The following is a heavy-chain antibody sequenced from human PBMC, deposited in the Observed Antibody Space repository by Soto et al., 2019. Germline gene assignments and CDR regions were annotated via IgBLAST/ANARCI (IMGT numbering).Heavy chain of an antibody. Sequence: ASVKVSCKASGYTFTSYAMHWVRQAPGQRLEWMGWINAGNGNTKYSQKFQGRVTITRDTSASTAYMELSSLRSEDTAVYYCARDSGANTVTTPHLIGFDPWGQGTLVTVSS. J-gene: IGHJ5*02. V-gene: IGHV1-3*01. CDR3: ARDSGANTVTTPHLIGFDP. D-gene: IGHD4-17*01. CDR1: GYTFTSYA. CDR2: INAGNGNT.